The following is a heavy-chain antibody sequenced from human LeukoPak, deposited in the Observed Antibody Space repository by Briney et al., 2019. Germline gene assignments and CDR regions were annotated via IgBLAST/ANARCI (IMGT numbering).Heavy chain of an antibody. CDR2: ISSSSSTI. CDR3: ARYDSSGPDY. J-gene: IGHJ4*02. Sequence: PGGSLRLSCAASGSTFSSYSMNWVRQAPGKGLEWVSYISSSSSTIYYADSVKGRFTISRDNAKNSLYLQMNSLRAEDTAVYYCARYDSSGPDYWGQGTLVTVSS. CDR1: GSTFSSYS. V-gene: IGHV3-48*01. D-gene: IGHD3-22*01.